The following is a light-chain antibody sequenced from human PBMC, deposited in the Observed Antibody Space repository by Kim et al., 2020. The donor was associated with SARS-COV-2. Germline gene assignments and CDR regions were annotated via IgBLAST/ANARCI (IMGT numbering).Light chain of an antibody. Sequence: AFGQNVRITCQGDSLRSYYASWYQQKPGQAPVLVIYGKNNRPSGIPDRFSGSSSGNTASLTITGAQAEDEADYYCNSRDSSGNHLVFGGGTQLTVL. CDR2: GKN. CDR1: SLRSYY. CDR3: NSRDSSGNHLV. V-gene: IGLV3-19*01. J-gene: IGLJ3*02.